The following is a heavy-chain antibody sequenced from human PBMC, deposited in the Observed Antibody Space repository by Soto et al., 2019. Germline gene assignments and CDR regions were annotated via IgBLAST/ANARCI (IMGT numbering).Heavy chain of an antibody. CDR1: GFTFSSYW. D-gene: IGHD2-15*01. CDR3: ARTSLVVPAATREDY. J-gene: IGHJ4*02. Sequence: EVQLMESGGGLVQPGGSLRLSCAASGFTFSSYWMHWVRQAPGKGLVWVSRINSDGSSTSYADSVKGRFTISRDNAKNRVYLQMNSLRAEDTAVYYCARTSLVVPAATREDYWGQGTLVTVSS. CDR2: INSDGSST. V-gene: IGHV3-74*01.